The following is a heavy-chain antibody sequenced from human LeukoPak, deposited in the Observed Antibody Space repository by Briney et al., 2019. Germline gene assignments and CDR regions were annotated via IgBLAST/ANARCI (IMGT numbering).Heavy chain of an antibody. CDR2: ISAYNGNR. Sequence: ASVKVSCKASGYTFTSYGISWVRQAPGQGLEWMGWISAYNGNRNYAQKLQGRVTMTTDTSTSTAYMELRSLRSDDTAVYYCARSQLDYYYMDVWGKGTTVTISS. D-gene: IGHD1-1*01. J-gene: IGHJ6*03. CDR3: ARSQLDYYYMDV. V-gene: IGHV1-18*01. CDR1: GYTFTSYG.